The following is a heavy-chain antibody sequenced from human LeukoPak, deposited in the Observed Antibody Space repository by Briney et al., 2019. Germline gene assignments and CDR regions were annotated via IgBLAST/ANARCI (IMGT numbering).Heavy chain of an antibody. CDR2: ISGSGGST. D-gene: IGHD2-21*02. Sequence: GGSLRLSCAASGFTFSSYGMSWVRQAPGKGLEWVSAISGSGGSTYYADSVKGRFTISRDNSKNTLYLQMNSLRAEDTAVYYCAKSRRIVVVTAILDYWGQGTLVTVSS. CDR1: GFTFSSYG. CDR3: AKSRRIVVVTAILDY. J-gene: IGHJ4*02. V-gene: IGHV3-23*01.